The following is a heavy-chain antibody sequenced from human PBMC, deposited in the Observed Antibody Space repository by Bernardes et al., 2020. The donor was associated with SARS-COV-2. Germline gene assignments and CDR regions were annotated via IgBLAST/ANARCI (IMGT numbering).Heavy chain of an antibody. V-gene: IGHV3-23*01. J-gene: IGHJ4*02. CDR2: TTVSGGDI. Sequence: GGSLRLSCAASGFNFSSYAMNWVRQAPGKGLEWVSSTTVSGGDIYYADSVKGRFTLSRDNSKNTLYLQMNSLRAEDTAVYYCAKDSTGDSSGYYIFDYWGQGTLVTVSS. CDR1: GFNFSSYA. D-gene: IGHD3-22*01. CDR3: AKDSTGDSSGYYIFDY.